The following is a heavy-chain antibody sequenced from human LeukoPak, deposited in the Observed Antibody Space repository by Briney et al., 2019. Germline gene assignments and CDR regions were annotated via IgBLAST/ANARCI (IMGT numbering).Heavy chain of an antibody. CDR1: GFTFSSYE. CDR2: ISSSGSTI. CDR3: ARGDGYNTDLDY. Sequence: PGGSLRLSCAASGFTFSSYEMNWVRQAPGKGLEWVSYISSSGSTIYYAGSVKGRFTISRDNAKNSLYLQMNSLRAEDTAVYYCARGDGYNTDLDYWGQGTLVTVSS. J-gene: IGHJ4*02. D-gene: IGHD5-24*01. V-gene: IGHV3-48*03.